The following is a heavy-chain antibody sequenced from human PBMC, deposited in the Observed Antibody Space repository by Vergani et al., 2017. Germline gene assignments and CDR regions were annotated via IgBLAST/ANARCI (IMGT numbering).Heavy chain of an antibody. D-gene: IGHD6-19*01. CDR3: AIDIGIVSGWLDYYYYGMDV. CDR2: IWYDGSNK. J-gene: IGHJ6*02. CDR1: GFTFSSYG. Sequence: QVQLVESGGGVVQPGRSLRLSCAASGFTFSSYGMHWVRQAPGKGLEWVAVIWYDGSNKYYADSVKGRFTISRDNSKTTLYLLMNSLRAEDTAVYYCAIDIGIVSGWLDYYYYGMDVWGQGTTVTVSS. V-gene: IGHV3-33*01.